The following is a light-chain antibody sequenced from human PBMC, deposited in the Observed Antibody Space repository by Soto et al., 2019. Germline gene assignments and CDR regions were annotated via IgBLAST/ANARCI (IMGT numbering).Light chain of an antibody. V-gene: IGKV3-11*01. CDR2: DAS. CDR3: HHRTNWPPEDT. Sequence: EIVLTQSPATLSLTPGESATLSCRASQPINTYLAWYQQKSGQSPRLLIYDASNRATDIPARFRASGFGTDFTLTISSLKPEDFGTYYCHHRTNWPPEDTFGQGTKLEI. J-gene: IGKJ2*01. CDR1: QPINTY.